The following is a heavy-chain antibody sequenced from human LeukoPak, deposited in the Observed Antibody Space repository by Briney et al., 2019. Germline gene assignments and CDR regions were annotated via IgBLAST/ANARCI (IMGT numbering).Heavy chain of an antibody. V-gene: IGHV4-39*01. CDR1: GGSVSRRSCH. J-gene: IGHJ4*02. D-gene: IGHD4-17*01. CDR2: IYYSGNT. Sequence: SETLSLTCSVSGGSVSRRSCHWGWIRQPPGKGLEWIGSIYYSGNTYYNPSLKSRVTISVATSKDQFSLKLTSVTAADTAVYYCARSNGDYFAYIDYWGQGTLVTVSS. CDR3: ARSNGDYFAYIDY.